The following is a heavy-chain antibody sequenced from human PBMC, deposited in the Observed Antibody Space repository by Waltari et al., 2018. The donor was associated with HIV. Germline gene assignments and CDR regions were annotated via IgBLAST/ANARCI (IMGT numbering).Heavy chain of an antibody. CDR1: GGSITSYY. CDR2: IYYSGST. Sequence: QVLLQESGPGLVKPSETLSLTCTVSGGSITSYYWSGLRQPPGKGLEWIGYIYYSGSTNYNPSLKSRATISVDTSKNQVSLKLSSVTAADTAVYYCASRGMHYYDSSGYYSWGQGTLVTVSS. D-gene: IGHD3-22*01. J-gene: IGHJ4*02. V-gene: IGHV4-59*01. CDR3: ASRGMHYYDSSGYYS.